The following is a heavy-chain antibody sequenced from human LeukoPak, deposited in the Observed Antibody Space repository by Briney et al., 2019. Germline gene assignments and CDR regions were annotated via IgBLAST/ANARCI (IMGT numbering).Heavy chain of an antibody. V-gene: IGHV3-73*01. Sequence: PGGSLRLSCAASGFTFSGSAMHWVRQTSGKGLEWVGRIRSKANSYATAYAASVKGRFTISRDDSKNTAYLQMNSLKTEDTAVYYCTRSSPAPAYFDYWGQGTLVTVSS. J-gene: IGHJ4*02. CDR2: IRSKANSYAT. CDR1: GFTFSGSA. CDR3: TRSSPAPAYFDY.